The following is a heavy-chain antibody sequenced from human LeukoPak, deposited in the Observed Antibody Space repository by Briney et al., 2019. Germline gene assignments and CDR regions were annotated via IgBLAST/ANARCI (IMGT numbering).Heavy chain of an antibody. CDR2: INTDGSST. CDR3: ARDYLCAFDI. Sequence: GGSLKLSCAASGFTFSSYGMHWVRQGPGKGLVWVSRINTDGSSTSNADSVKGRFTISRDNAKNTLYLQMNSLRAEDTAVYYCARDYLCAFDIWGQGTMVTVSS. J-gene: IGHJ3*02. V-gene: IGHV3-74*01. D-gene: IGHD5-12*01. CDR1: GFTFSSYG.